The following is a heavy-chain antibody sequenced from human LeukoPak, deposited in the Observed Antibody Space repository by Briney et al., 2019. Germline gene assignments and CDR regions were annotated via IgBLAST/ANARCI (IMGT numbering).Heavy chain of an antibody. CDR2: INPNSGGT. CDR1: GGTFSSYA. CDR3: ARARGYCSGGSCSTFDY. J-gene: IGHJ4*02. V-gene: IGHV1-2*02. D-gene: IGHD2-15*01. Sequence: ASVKVSCKASGGTFSSYAISWVRQAPGQGLEWMGWINPNSGGTNYAQKFQGRVTMTRDTSISTAYMELSRLRSDDTAVYYCARARGYCSGGSCSTFDYWGQGTLVTVSS.